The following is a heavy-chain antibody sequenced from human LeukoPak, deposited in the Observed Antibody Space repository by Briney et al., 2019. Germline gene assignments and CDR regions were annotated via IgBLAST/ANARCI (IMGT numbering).Heavy chain of an antibody. CDR1: GFTFSNYA. D-gene: IGHD4-17*01. V-gene: IGHV3-23*01. CDR3: AKDPNGDYIGAFDF. J-gene: IGHJ3*01. CDR2: ITGSGGTT. Sequence: GGSLTLSCEGSGFTFSNYAMTWVRQAPGRGLEWVSSITGSGGTTYYADSVRGRFTISRDNSRNTLYLQINSLRGDDSAVYYCAKDPNGDYIGAFDFWGQGTMVTVSS.